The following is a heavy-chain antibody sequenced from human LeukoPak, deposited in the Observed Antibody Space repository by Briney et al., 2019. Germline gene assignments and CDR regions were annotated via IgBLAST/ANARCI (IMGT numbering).Heavy chain of an antibody. CDR3: ARAKPVTLDAFDI. Sequence: SETLSLTCAVYGGSFSGYYWSWIRQPPGKGLEWIGEINHSGSTNYNPSLKSRVTISVDTPKNQFSLKLSSVTAADTAVYYCARAKPVTLDAFDIWGQGTMVTVSS. CDR1: GGSFSGYY. D-gene: IGHD2-21*02. J-gene: IGHJ3*02. CDR2: INHSGST. V-gene: IGHV4-34*01.